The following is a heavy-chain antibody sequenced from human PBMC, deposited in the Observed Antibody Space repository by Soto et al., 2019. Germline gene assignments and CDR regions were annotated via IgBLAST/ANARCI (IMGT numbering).Heavy chain of an antibody. V-gene: IGHV3-30*18. CDR1: GFTFSSYG. D-gene: IGHD3-3*01. Sequence: GSLRLSCAASGFTFSSYGMHWVRQAPGKGLEWVAVISYDGSNKYYADSVKGRFTISRDNSKNTLYLQMNSLRAEDTAVYYCAKDFLIITIFGVGPIDYWGQGTLVTVSS. CDR2: ISYDGSNK. J-gene: IGHJ4*02. CDR3: AKDFLIITIFGVGPIDY.